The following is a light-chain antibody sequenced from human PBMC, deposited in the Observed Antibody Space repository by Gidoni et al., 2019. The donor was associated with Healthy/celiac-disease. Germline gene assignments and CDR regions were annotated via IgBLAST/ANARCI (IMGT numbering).Light chain of an antibody. CDR2: DVS. CDR3: GSYTSSSTQV. Sequence: QSALTQPASVSGSPGQSITISCTGTSSDVGGYNYVSWYQQHPGKAPKLMIYDVSNRPSGVSNRFSGSKSGNTASLTISGLQAEDEAEYYCGSYTSSSTQVFGTGTKVTVL. V-gene: IGLV2-14*03. J-gene: IGLJ1*01. CDR1: SSDVGGYNY.